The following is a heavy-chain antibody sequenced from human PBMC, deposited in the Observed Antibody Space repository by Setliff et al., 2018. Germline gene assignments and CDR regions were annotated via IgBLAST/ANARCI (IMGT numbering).Heavy chain of an antibody. V-gene: IGHV4-59*08. CDR2: IFYSGDT. CDR1: GASVRSHY. CDR3: ARMSGFQYIDV. D-gene: IGHD3-3*01. J-gene: IGHJ6*03. Sequence: ASETLSLTCTVSGASVRSHYWSWIRQPPGKGLEWIGFIFYSGDTKSNPSLQSRVTISLDTSKNQFSLKLSSVTAADTAVYYCARMSGFQYIDVWGKGTTVTVSS.